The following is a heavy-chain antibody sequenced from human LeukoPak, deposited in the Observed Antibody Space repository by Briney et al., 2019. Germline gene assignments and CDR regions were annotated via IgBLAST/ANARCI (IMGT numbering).Heavy chain of an antibody. CDR2: ISYDVGKK. CDR1: GFTFSSYG. J-gene: IGHJ4*02. Sequence: GGSLRLSCAASGFTFSSYGMHWVRQAPGKGLEWVAVISYDVGKKYYADSVKGRFTISRDNSKNALYLQMNSLRAEDTAVYYCAKDDYYDTSGYRDWGQGTLVTVSS. D-gene: IGHD3-22*01. V-gene: IGHV3-30*18. CDR3: AKDDYYDTSGYRD.